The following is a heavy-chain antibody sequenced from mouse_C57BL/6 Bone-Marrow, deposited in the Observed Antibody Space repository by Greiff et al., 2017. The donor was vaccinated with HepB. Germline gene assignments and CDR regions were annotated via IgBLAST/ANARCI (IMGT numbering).Heavy chain of an antibody. J-gene: IGHJ2*01. CDR1: GYTFTDYY. Sequence: VQLQQSGPELVKPGASVKISCKASGYTFTDYYMNWVKQSHGKSLEWIGDINPNNGGTSYNQKFKGKATLTVDKSSSTAYMELRSLTSEDSAVYYCARQHQIRSLAYWGQGTTLTVSS. CDR2: INPNNGGT. V-gene: IGHV1-26*01. CDR3: ARQHQIRSLAY.